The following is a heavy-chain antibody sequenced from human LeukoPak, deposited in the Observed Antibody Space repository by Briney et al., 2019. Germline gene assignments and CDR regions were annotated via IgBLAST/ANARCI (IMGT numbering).Heavy chain of an antibody. J-gene: IGHJ4*02. CDR2: ISAYNGYT. Sequence: ASVKVSCKASGYTFTSYGISWVRLAPGQELAWMGWISAYNGYTNYAQKLQGRVTMTTDTSTSTAYMELRSLRSDDTAVYYCARDLFPHSYSSNWPFDYWGQGTLVTVSS. V-gene: IGHV1-18*01. CDR1: GYTFTSYG. CDR3: ARDLFPHSYSSNWPFDY. D-gene: IGHD6-13*01.